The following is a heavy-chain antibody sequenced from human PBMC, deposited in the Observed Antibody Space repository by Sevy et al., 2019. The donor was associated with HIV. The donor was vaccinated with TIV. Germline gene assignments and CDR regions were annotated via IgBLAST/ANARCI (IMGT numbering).Heavy chain of an antibody. CDR3: AIGQRDKYYYDSSDYFDYYYYMDV. J-gene: IGHJ6*03. D-gene: IGHD3-22*01. V-gene: IGHV3-13*05. Sequence: GGYLRLSCAASGFTFSSYDMHCVRQATGKGLEWVSAIGTAGDPYYPGSVKGRFTISRENAKNSLYLQMNSLRAGDTAVYYCAIGQRDKYYYDSSDYFDYYYYMDVWGKGTLVTVSS. CDR1: GFTFSSYD. CDR2: IGTAGDP.